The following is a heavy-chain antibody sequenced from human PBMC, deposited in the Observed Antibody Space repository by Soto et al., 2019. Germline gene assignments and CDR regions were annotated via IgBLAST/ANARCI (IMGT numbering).Heavy chain of an antibody. Sequence: SETLSLTCTVSGGSISSYYWSWIRQPPGKGLEWIGYIYYSGSTNYNPSLKSRVTISVDTSKNQFSLKLSSVTAADTAVYYCASFSSSGSADWGQGTLVTVSS. J-gene: IGHJ4*02. D-gene: IGHD3-10*01. V-gene: IGHV4-59*12. CDR2: IYYSGST. CDR1: GGSISSYY. CDR3: ASFSSSGSAD.